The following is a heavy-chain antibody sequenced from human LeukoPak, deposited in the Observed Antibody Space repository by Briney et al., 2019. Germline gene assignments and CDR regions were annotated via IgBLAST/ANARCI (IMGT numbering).Heavy chain of an antibody. Sequence: VASVKVSCKASGGTFSSYGISWVRQAPGQGLEWMGRIIPIVGIANYAQKFQGRVTITADKSTSTAYMELSSLRSEDTAVYYCARVKGSSSLQHNDYWGQGTLVTVSS. CDR3: ARVKGSSSLQHNDY. J-gene: IGHJ4*02. D-gene: IGHD6-6*01. CDR1: GGTFSSYG. V-gene: IGHV1-69*04. CDR2: IIPIVGIA.